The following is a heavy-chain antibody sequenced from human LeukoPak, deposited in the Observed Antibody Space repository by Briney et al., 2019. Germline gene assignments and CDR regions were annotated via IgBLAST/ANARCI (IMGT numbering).Heavy chain of an antibody. Sequence: SQTLSLTCTVSGGSISSGGYYWSWIRQHPGKGLEWIGYIYYSGSTYYNPSLKSRVTISVDTSKNQFSLKLSSVTAADTAVYYRARAVEMVRGVITVWFDYWGQGTLVTVSS. J-gene: IGHJ4*02. CDR2: IYYSGST. D-gene: IGHD3-10*01. CDR1: GGSISSGGYY. CDR3: ARAVEMVRGVITVWFDY. V-gene: IGHV4-31*03.